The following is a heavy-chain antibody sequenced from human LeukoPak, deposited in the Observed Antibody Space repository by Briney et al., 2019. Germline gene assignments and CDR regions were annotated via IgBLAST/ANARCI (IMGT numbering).Heavy chain of an antibody. V-gene: IGHV3-53*01. CDR3: ARVRTDAFDI. D-gene: IGHD1-1*01. Sequence: PGGSLRLSCAASGFTVSSNYMSRVRQAPGKGLEWVSVIYSGGSTYYADSVKGRFTISRDNSKNTLYLQMNSLRAEDTAVYYCARVRTDAFDIWGQGTMVTVSS. CDR1: GFTVSSNY. CDR2: IYSGGST. J-gene: IGHJ3*02.